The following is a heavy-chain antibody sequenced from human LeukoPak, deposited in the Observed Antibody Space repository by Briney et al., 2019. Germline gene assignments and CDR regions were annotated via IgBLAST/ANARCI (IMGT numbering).Heavy chain of an antibody. D-gene: IGHD5-12*01. CDR1: GFSFSSYW. J-gene: IGHJ4*02. Sequence: GGSLRLSCAASGFSFSSYWMHWVRHVPGKGLVWVSRINSDGSSTIYADSVKGRFTISRDNAKNTLYLQMNSLRAEDTALYYCTRGYVGIDYWGQRTLVTVSS. V-gene: IGHV3-74*01. CDR2: INSDGSST. CDR3: TRGYVGIDY.